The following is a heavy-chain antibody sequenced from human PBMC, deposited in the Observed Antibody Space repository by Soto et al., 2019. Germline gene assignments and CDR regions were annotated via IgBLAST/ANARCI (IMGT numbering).Heavy chain of an antibody. CDR3: AKYGSSSSSDWFDP. Sequence: GSLRLSCAASGFTFSSYAMSWVRQAPGKGLEWVSSISGSGGRTDYADSVKGRFTISRDNSKNTLYMQMNSLRAEDTAVYYCAKYGSSSSSDWFDPWGQGTLVTVSS. J-gene: IGHJ5*02. V-gene: IGHV3-23*01. CDR1: GFTFSSYA. D-gene: IGHD6-6*01. CDR2: ISGSGGRT.